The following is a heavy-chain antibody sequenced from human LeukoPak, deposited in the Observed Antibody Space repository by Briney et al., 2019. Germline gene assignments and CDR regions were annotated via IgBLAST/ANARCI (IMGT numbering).Heavy chain of an antibody. CDR2: IYYSGSI. V-gene: IGHV4-59*01. J-gene: IGHJ3*01. CDR3: ARGVIPLSTDAFDL. Sequence: SETLSLACTVSGLSHNKYYWSWLRQPAGKGLEWVGYIYYSGSINYNPSLKRRVTISVDTSKTQFSLKLSSVTAADTAVYYCARGVIPLSTDAFDLWGQGTMVTVSS. CDR1: GLSHNKYY. D-gene: IGHD5-18*01.